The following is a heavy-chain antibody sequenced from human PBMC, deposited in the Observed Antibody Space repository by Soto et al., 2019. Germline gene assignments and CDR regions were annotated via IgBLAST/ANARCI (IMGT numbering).Heavy chain of an antibody. CDR1: GYTFTNYA. V-gene: IGHV1-3*05. CDR2: INAGNGDT. Sequence: QVQLVQPGPEEKKPGASVKVSCKASGYTFTNYAIHWVRQAPGRGLEWMGWINAGNGDTEYSQKFQSRVTFTRDASASTAYMELSSLRSEDTAVYYCARDQGYNDRSGYYYYWGQGTLVTVSS. J-gene: IGHJ4*02. D-gene: IGHD3-22*01. CDR3: ARDQGYNDRSGYYYY.